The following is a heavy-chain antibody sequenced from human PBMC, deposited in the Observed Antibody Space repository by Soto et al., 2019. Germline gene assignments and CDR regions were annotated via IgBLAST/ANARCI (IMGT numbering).Heavy chain of an antibody. D-gene: IGHD4-4*01. V-gene: IGHV3-21*01. Sequence: EVQLVESGGGLVKPGGSLRLSCAASGFTFSSYSMNWVRQAPGKGLEWVSSISGSRNYTHYADFLRGRFTISRDNAKTSLYLQMNSLRAEDTAVYYCAREGINNYNEYYFDSWGQGTVVTVSS. CDR2: ISGSRNYT. CDR3: AREGINNYNEYYFDS. J-gene: IGHJ4*02. CDR1: GFTFSSYS.